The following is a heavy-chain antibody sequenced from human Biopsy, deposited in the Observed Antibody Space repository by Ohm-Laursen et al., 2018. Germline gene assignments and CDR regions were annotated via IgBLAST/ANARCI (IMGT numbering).Heavy chain of an antibody. Sequence: PSETLSLTCSVSGGSIISYYWTWIWQPPGKGLEWIGHVYNGGITNYNPSLKSRVTISKDTSKNQFSLQVNSVTAADTAVYYCARTPRDSFWSGSYKRGLWFDPWGQGTLVIVSS. CDR2: VYNGGIT. CDR3: ARTPRDSFWSGSYKRGLWFDP. V-gene: IGHV4-59*01. CDR1: GGSIISYY. J-gene: IGHJ5*02. D-gene: IGHD3-3*01.